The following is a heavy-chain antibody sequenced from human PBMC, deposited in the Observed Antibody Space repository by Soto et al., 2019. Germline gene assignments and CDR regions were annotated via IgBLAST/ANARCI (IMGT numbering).Heavy chain of an antibody. CDR1: GGTFSSYA. D-gene: IGHD2-21*02. CDR3: ARAVTEIKYYYYGMDV. V-gene: IGHV1-69*13. CDR2: IIPIFGTA. J-gene: IGHJ6*02. Sequence: PSVKVSCKASGGTFSSYAISWVRQAPGQGLEWMGGIIPIFGTANYAQKFQGRVTITADESTSTAYMELSSLRSEDTAVYYCARAVTEIKYYYYGMDVWGQGTTVTVSS.